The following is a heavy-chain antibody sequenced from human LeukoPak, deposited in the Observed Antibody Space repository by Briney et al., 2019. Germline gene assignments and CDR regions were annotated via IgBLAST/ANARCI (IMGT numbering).Heavy chain of an antibody. CDR1: GFTFSSYS. CDR2: ISSSSSYI. CDR3: ARAYIWFGELFPFDY. D-gene: IGHD3-10*01. Sequence: PGGSLRLSCAASGFTFSSYSMNWVRQAPGKGLEWVSSISSSSSYIYYADSVKGRFTISRDNAKNSLYLQMNSLRAEDTAVYYCARAYIWFGELFPFDYWGQGTLVTVSS. V-gene: IGHV3-21*01. J-gene: IGHJ4*02.